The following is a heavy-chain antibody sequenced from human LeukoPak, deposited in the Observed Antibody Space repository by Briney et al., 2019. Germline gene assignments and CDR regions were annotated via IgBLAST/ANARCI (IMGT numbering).Heavy chain of an antibody. Sequence: PSETLSLTCTVSGGSVSSGSYYWSWTRQPPGKGLEWIGYIYYSGSTNYNPSLKSRVTISVDTSKNQFSLKLSSVTAADTAVYYCARDLAGRPVHYGMDVWGQGTTVTVSS. CDR1: GGSVSSGSYY. D-gene: IGHD1-26*01. V-gene: IGHV4-61*01. J-gene: IGHJ6*02. CDR2: IYYSGST. CDR3: ARDLAGRPVHYGMDV.